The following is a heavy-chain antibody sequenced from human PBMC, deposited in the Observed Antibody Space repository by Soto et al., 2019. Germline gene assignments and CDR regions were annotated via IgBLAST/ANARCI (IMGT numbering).Heavy chain of an antibody. CDR3: AKHTKYGYCGGDCYDTVQMDY. V-gene: IGHV3-23*01. CDR1: GFTFSSYA. J-gene: IGHJ4*02. Sequence: GGSLRLSCAASGFTFSSYAMSWVRQAPGKGLEWVSAISGSGGSTYYADSVKGRFTISRDNSKNTLYLQMNSLRAEDTAVYYCAKHTKYGYCGGDCYDTVQMDYWGQGTLVTVSS. CDR2: ISGSGGST. D-gene: IGHD2-21*02.